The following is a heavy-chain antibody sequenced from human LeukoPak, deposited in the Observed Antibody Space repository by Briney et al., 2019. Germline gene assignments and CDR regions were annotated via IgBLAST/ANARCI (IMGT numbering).Heavy chain of an antibody. Sequence: SETLSLTCSVSGGSIGSYYWSWIRQPAGKGLEWIGRIYSSGITNYNPSLKSRVTMSVDTSKNQFSLELNSVTAADTAFYYCARVRSGSYYFDYWGQGTLVTVSS. CDR3: ARVRSGSYYFDY. V-gene: IGHV4-4*07. CDR1: GGSIGSYY. D-gene: IGHD1-26*01. J-gene: IGHJ4*02. CDR2: IYSSGIT.